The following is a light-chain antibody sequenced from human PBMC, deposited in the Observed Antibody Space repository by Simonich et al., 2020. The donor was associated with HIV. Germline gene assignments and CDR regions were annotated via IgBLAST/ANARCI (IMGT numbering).Light chain of an antibody. Sequence: DIQMTQSPSSLSASVGDRFTITCRASQYITKYLNWYQQKPGKAHELLIYAASNFQSGVPSRFSGSGSGTDFTLTISSLQPEDFATYYCQQSHTTPYTFGQGTKLDIK. CDR1: QYITKY. J-gene: IGKJ2*01. CDR3: QQSHTTPYT. V-gene: IGKV1-39*01. CDR2: AAS.